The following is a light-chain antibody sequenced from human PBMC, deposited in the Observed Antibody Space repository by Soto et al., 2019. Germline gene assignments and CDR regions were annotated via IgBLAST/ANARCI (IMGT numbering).Light chain of an antibody. CDR2: GAS. J-gene: IGKJ1*01. Sequence: EIVLTQSPATLSLSPWERATLYCWASQSVSSNLAWYQQKPGQAPRLLIYGASSRATGIPDRFSGSGSGTDFTPTISRLEPEDFAVYYCQQYGSSPWTFGQGTKVDIK. CDR3: QQYGSSPWT. V-gene: IGKV3-20*01. CDR1: QSVSSN.